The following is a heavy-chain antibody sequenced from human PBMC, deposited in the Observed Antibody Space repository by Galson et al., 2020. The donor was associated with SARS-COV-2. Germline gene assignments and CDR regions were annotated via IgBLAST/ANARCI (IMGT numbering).Heavy chain of an antibody. D-gene: IGHD6-19*01. Sequence: GGSLRLSCAGSGFNLSAFAMSWVRQAPGKGPEWVSAISGTRGSTYYADSVKGRFSISKDNSKHTLFLQMSSLRVEDTAVYYCAKDGVAVGDKYFDYWGQGTLVTVSS. V-gene: IGHV3-23*01. J-gene: IGHJ4*02. CDR3: AKDGVAVGDKYFDY. CDR2: ISGTRGST. CDR1: GFNLSAFA.